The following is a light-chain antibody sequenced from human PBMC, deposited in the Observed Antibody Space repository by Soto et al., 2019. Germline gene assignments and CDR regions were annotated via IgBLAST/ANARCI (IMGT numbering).Light chain of an antibody. CDR3: QKYNSALWT. J-gene: IGKJ1*01. CDR2: SAS. Sequence: DIQVTQSPSSLSASVGDRVTITCRASQGISNYLAWYQQKPGKVPQFLIYSASVLQSGVPSRFSGSGSETDFTLTISSLQPEDVATYYCQKYNSALWTFGQGTKVEIK. V-gene: IGKV1-27*01. CDR1: QGISNY.